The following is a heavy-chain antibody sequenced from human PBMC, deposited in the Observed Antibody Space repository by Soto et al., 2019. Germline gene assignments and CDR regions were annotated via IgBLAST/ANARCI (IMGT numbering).Heavy chain of an antibody. CDR1: GFTFSSYG. CDR3: ARDSVDYGDYSFDY. V-gene: IGHV3-33*01. CDR2: IWYDGSNK. J-gene: IGHJ4*02. D-gene: IGHD4-17*01. Sequence: QVQLVESGGGVVQPGRSLRLSCAASGFTFSSYGMHWVRQAPGKGLEWVAVIWYDGSNKYYADSVKGRFTISRDNXXNTLYLQMNSLRAEDTAVYYCARDSVDYGDYSFDYWGQGTLVTVSS.